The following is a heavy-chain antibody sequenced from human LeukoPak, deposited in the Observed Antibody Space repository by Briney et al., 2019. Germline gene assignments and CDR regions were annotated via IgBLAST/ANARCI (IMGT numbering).Heavy chain of an antibody. CDR1: GYTFTSHF. CDR2: INPSGGST. J-gene: IGHJ4*02. V-gene: IGHV1-46*01. CDR3: AREDSGSYQFGYYFDY. D-gene: IGHD1-26*01. Sequence: ASVKVSCKASGYTFTSHFMHWVRQAPGQGLEWMGIINPSGGSTSYAQKFQGRVTMTRDMSTSTVYMELSSLRSEDTAVYYCAREDSGSYQFGYYFDYWGQGTLVSVPS.